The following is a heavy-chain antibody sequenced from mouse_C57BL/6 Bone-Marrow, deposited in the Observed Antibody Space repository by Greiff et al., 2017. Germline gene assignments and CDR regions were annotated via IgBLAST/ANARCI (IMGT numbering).Heavy chain of an antibody. V-gene: IGHV1-69*01. Sequence: VQLQQPGAELVMPGASVKLSCKASGYTFTSYWMHWVKQRPGQGLEWIGEIDPSDSYTNYNQKFKGKSTLTVDKSSSTAYMQLSSLTSEDSAVYYCARDGDYYGSSEGYFDVGGTGTTVTVSS. J-gene: IGHJ1*03. CDR3: ARDGDYYGSSEGYFDV. D-gene: IGHD1-1*01. CDR1: GYTFTSYW. CDR2: IDPSDSYT.